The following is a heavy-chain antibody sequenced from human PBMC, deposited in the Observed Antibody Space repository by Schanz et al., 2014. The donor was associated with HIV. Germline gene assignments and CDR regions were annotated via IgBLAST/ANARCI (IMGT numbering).Heavy chain of an antibody. J-gene: IGHJ6*02. Sequence: EVQLLESGGGLVQPGGSLRLSCAASGFTFSTYAMNWVRQAPGKGLEWVSGITGSGSHIYYADSVKGRFTISRDNSKSTLFLQMNSLRAEDTAVYYCAKVPVAHYYYGMDVWGQGTTVTVSS. CDR1: GFTFSTYA. CDR3: AKVPVAHYYYGMDV. V-gene: IGHV3-23*01. CDR2: ITGSGSHI.